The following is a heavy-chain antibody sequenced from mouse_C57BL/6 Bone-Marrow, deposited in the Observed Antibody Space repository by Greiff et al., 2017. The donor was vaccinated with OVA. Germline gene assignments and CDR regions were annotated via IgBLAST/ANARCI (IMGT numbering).Heavy chain of an antibody. V-gene: IGHV1-64*01. D-gene: IGHD1-1*01. CDR2: IHPNSGST. J-gene: IGHJ1*03. CDR1: GYTFTSYW. Sequence: QVQLQQPGAELVKPGASVKLSCKASGYTFTSYWMHWVKQRPGQGLEWIGMIHPNSGSTNYNEKFKSKATLTVDKSSSTAYMQLSSLTSEDSAVYYCARDYGSFHWYFDVWGTGTTVTVSS. CDR3: ARDYGSFHWYFDV.